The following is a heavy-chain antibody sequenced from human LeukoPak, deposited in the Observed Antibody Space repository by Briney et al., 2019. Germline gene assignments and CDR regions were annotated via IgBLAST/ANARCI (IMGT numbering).Heavy chain of an antibody. V-gene: IGHV4-61*08. D-gene: IGHD3-10*01. Sequence: SQTLSLTCTVSGGSISSGGYYWSWIRQPPGKGPGWIGYIYYTGNIKYNPSLKSRVTISRDTSKNQFFLKLSSVAAADTAVYYCARLGGRYYWSLTWGPGTMVTVSS. CDR2: IYYTGNI. CDR1: GGSISSGGYY. CDR3: ARLGGRYYWSLT. J-gene: IGHJ3*01.